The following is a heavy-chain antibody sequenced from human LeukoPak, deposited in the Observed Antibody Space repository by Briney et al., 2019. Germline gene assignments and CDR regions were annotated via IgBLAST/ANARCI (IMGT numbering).Heavy chain of an antibody. CDR3: ARDNSGYLDY. Sequence: GGSLRLSCAASGFTFSNAWMSWVRQAPGKGLEWVSVIYSGGSTYYADSVKGRFTISRDNSKNTLYLQMNSLRAEDTAVYYCARDNSGYLDYWGQGTLVTVSS. CDR1: GFTFSNAW. J-gene: IGHJ4*02. V-gene: IGHV3-66*01. CDR2: IYSGGST. D-gene: IGHD3-22*01.